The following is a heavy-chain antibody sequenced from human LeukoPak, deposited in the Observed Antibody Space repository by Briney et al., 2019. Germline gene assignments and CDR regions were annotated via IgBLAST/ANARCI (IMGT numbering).Heavy chain of an antibody. Sequence: SETLSLTCTVSGGSISSGSYYWSWIRQPAGKGLEWIGRIYTSGSSNYNPSLKSRVTISVDTSKNQFSLKLSSVTAADTAVYYCARDPRGGAFDIWGQGTMVTVYS. CDR3: ARDPRGGAFDI. CDR1: GGSISSGSYY. V-gene: IGHV4-61*02. CDR2: IYTSGSS. J-gene: IGHJ3*02.